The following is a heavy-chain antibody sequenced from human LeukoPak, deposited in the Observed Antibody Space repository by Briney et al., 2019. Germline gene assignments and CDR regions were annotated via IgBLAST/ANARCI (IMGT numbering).Heavy chain of an antibody. J-gene: IGHJ6*03. D-gene: IGHD3-10*01. Sequence: SETLSLTCTVSGDSIISSSYYWGWIRQPPGKGPEWIGSFFYRGSTFYNPSLQSRAIISVDTSKNQFSLKLSSVTAADTAVYYCARALTWGVTNYYYYMDVWGKGTTVTISS. CDR1: GDSIISSSYY. CDR2: FFYRGST. V-gene: IGHV4-39*07. CDR3: ARALTWGVTNYYYYMDV.